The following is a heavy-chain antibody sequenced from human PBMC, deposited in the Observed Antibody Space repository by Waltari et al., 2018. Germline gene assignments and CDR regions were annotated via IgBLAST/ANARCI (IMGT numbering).Heavy chain of an antibody. J-gene: IGHJ4*02. CDR1: GFSLSTSGVG. D-gene: IGHD2-21*01. CDR2: IYWNDDK. CDR3: AHQVGRLVIQYYFDY. V-gene: IGHV2-5*01. Sequence: QITLKESGPTLVKPTQTLTLTCTFSGFSLSTSGVGVGWIRQPPGKALEWLALIYWNDDKRYSPSLKSRLTITKDTSKNQVVLTMTNMDPVDTATYYCAHQVGRLVIQYYFDYWGQGTLVTVSS.